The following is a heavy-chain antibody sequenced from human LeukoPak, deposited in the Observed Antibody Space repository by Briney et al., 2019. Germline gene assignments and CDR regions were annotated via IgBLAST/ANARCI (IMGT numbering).Heavy chain of an antibody. V-gene: IGHV4-34*01. Sequence: SETLSLTCAVYGGSFSGYYWSWIRQPPGKGLEWIGEINHSGSTNYNPSLKSRVTISVDTSKNQFSLKLGSVTAADTAVYYCARARPLGIAAAGSSSAFDIWGQGTMVTVSS. CDR3: ARARPLGIAAAGSSSAFDI. D-gene: IGHD6-13*01. CDR2: INHSGST. J-gene: IGHJ3*02. CDR1: GGSFSGYY.